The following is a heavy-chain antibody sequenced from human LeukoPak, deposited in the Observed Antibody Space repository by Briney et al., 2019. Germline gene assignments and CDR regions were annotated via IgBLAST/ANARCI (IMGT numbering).Heavy chain of an antibody. CDR1: GGTFSSYA. J-gene: IGHJ4*02. D-gene: IGHD6-19*01. CDR3: ARDPDLSRYSSGWYDVSKEFDY. Sequence: SVKVSCKASGGTFSSYAISWVRQAPAQGLEWMGRIIPILGIANYAQKFQGRVTITADKSTSTAYMELSSLRSEDTAVYYCARDPDLSRYSSGWYDVSKEFDYWGQGTLVTVSS. V-gene: IGHV1-69*04. CDR2: IIPILGIA.